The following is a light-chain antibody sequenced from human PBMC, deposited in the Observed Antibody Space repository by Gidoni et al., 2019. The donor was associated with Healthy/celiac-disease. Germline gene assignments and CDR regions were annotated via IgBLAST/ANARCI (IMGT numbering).Light chain of an antibody. Sequence: EIVLTPSPGTLSLYPGERATLSGRASQSVSSSYLTWYQQKPGQAPRLLIYGASSRATGIPDRFSGSGSGTDFTLTISRLEPEDFAVYYCQQYGSSPWTFGQGTKVEIK. V-gene: IGKV3-20*01. CDR1: QSVSSSY. CDR2: GAS. CDR3: QQYGSSPWT. J-gene: IGKJ1*01.